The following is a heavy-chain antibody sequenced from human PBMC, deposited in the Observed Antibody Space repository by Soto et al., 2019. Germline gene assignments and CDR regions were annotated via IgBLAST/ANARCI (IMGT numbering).Heavy chain of an antibody. D-gene: IGHD1-7*01. CDR3: VNHRLELFYLDS. CDR2: ISGSGDST. Sequence: GGCLRLSCAPAGFTLNRFCMSWVRPAPRKGLGWVSAISGSGDSTYYADSVKGRFTISRDSSNNPLYLQMNNLRADDTALYFCVNHRLELFYLDSWGLGALVTVSS. CDR1: GFTLNRFC. J-gene: IGHJ4*02. V-gene: IGHV3-23*01.